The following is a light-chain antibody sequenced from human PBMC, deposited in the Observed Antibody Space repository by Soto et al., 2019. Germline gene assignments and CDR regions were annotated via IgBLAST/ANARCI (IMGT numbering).Light chain of an antibody. CDR2: AAS. Sequence: DIQMTQSPSSLSASVGDRVTITCRASQGITDYLAWYHQKPGQVPNLLIYAASTLQSGVPSRFSGSGSGTDFTLTITGPQPEDVATYYCQNYNSAPWTFGQGTKVEIK. CDR3: QNYNSAPWT. V-gene: IGKV1-27*01. J-gene: IGKJ1*01. CDR1: QGITDY.